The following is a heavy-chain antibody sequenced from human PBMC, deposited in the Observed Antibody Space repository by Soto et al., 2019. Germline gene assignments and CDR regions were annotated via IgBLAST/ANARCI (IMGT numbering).Heavy chain of an antibody. J-gene: IGHJ6*02. CDR1: GFSFSSYG. CDR2: IWYDGSNK. D-gene: IGHD4-17*01. CDR3: AKRLPTVAHRAFGLDL. V-gene: IGHV3-30*02. Sequence: GGSLRLCCAASGFSFSSYGMHWVRQAPGKGLEWVAVIWYDGSNKYYADSVKGRFTISRDNSKNTLYLQVNSLRAEDTAVYYCAKRLPTVAHRAFGLDLWGQGPTAAGSS.